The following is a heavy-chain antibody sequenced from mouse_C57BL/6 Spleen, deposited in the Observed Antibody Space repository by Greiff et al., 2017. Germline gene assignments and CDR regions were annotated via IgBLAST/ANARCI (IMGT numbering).Heavy chain of an antibody. CDR1: GYAFSSYW. CDR3: ARKDYYGSSYFDY. D-gene: IGHD1-1*01. V-gene: IGHV1-80*01. J-gene: IGHJ2*01. Sequence: VQLQQSGAELVKPGASVKISCKASGYAFSSYWMNWVKQRPGKGLEWIGQIYPGDGDTNYNGKFKGKATLTADKSSSTAYMQLSNLTSEDSAVYVCARKDYYGSSYFDYWGQGTTLTVSS. CDR2: IYPGDGDT.